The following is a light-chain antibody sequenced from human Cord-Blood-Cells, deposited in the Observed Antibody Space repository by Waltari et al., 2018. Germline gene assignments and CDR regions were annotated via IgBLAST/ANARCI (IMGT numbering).Light chain of an antibody. CDR1: QSVSSN. CDR3: QQYNNWPGT. J-gene: IGKJ1*01. CDR2: GAS. V-gene: IGKV3-15*01. Sequence: EIVMTQSPATLSVSPGERATLSCRASQSVSSNLAWYQQKPGQAPRLLFYGASTRATGIPARSSGSGSGKEVTLTISSLQSEDFAVYYCQQYNNWPGTFGQGTKVEIK.